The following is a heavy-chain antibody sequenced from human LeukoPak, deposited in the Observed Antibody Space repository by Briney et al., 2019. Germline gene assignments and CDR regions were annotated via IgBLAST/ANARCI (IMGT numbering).Heavy chain of an antibody. Sequence: ASVKVSCKASGYTFTDYYMHWVRQAPGQGLEWMGWMNPNSGNTGYAQKFQGRVTMTRNTSISTAYMELSSLRSEDTAVYYCARGTPGGSSGLWWGQGTLATVSS. V-gene: IGHV1-8*02. CDR2: MNPNSGNT. D-gene: IGHD6-19*01. CDR3: ARGTPGGSSGLW. CDR1: GYTFTDYY. J-gene: IGHJ4*02.